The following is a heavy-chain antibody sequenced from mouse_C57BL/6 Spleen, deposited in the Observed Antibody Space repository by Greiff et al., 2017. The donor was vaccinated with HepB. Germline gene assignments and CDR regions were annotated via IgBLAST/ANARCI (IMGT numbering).Heavy chain of an antibody. CDR1: GFNIKNTY. J-gene: IGHJ1*03. CDR3: ARAPTTVVATEWYFDV. D-gene: IGHD1-1*01. CDR2: IDPANGNT. V-gene: IGHV14-3*01. Sequence: EVQLQQSVAELVRPGASVKLSCTASGFNIKNTYMHWVKQRPEQGLEWIGRIDPANGNTKYAPKFQGKATITADTSSNPAYLQLSSLTSEDTAIYYCARAPTTVVATEWYFDVWGTGTTVTVSS.